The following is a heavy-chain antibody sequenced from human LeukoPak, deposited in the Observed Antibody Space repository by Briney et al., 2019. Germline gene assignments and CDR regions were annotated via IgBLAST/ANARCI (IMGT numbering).Heavy chain of an antibody. V-gene: IGHV3-11*05. CDR2: IISSSSYT. J-gene: IGHJ6*02. D-gene: IGHD6-13*01. CDR3: ARDPGIGSSWDLYYYYGMDV. Sequence: GALRLSCSASGXPFIDYYMSWIRQAPGKGLEGVSYIISSSSYTNYADSVKGPFTISRDNAKNSLYLQMNSLRAEDTAVYYCARDPGIGSSWDLYYYYGMDVWGQGTTVTVSS. CDR1: GXPFIDYY.